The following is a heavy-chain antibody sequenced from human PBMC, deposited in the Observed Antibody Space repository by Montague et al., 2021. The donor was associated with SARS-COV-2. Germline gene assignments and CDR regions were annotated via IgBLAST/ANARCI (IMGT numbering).Heavy chain of an antibody. CDR1: GGSFSGYY. Sequence: SETLSLTCAVYGGSFSGYYWTWIRQSPGKGLEWIAEINHSGTTNYNFNPSLRSRVTISVDTSKSQFSLKLSSVTAAGTGVYYCARWDPQTLTLIGLRGKSASDYWGKGTLVTVSA. V-gene: IGHV4-34*01. CDR2: INHSGTT. CDR3: ARWDPQTLTLIGLRGKSASDY. J-gene: IGHJ4*02. D-gene: IGHD4-23*01.